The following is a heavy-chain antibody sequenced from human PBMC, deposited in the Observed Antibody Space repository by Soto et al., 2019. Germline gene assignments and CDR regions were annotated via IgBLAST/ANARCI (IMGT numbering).Heavy chain of an antibody. CDR3: AIQAYRQWLRDAFDI. CDR2: INPNSGGT. J-gene: IGHJ3*02. CDR1: GYTFTGYY. Sequence: ASVKVSCKASGYTFTGYYMHWVRQAPGQGLEWMGWINPNSGGTNYAQKFQGWVTMTRDTSISTAYMELSRLRSDDTAVYYCAIQAYRQWLRDAFDIWGQGTMVTVSS. D-gene: IGHD6-19*01. V-gene: IGHV1-2*04.